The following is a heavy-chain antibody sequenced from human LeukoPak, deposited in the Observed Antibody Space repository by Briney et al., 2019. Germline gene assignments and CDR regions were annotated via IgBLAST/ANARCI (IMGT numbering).Heavy chain of an antibody. CDR2: INTDGSST. CDR3: AKGEVAARALDGYFDY. CDR1: GFTFSSYW. Sequence: GGSLRLSCAASGFTFSSYWMHWVRQAPGKGLVWVSRINTDGSSTSYADSVKGRFTISRDNSKNTLCLQVNSLRAEDTAVYYCAKGEVAARALDGYFDYWGQGTLVTVSS. V-gene: IGHV3-74*01. J-gene: IGHJ4*02. D-gene: IGHD2-15*01.